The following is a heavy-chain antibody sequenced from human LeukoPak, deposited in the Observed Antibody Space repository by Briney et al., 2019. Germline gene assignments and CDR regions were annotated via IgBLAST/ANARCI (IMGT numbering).Heavy chain of an antibody. CDR2: INYSGNT. V-gene: IGHV4-59*08. Sequence: PSETLSLTCTVSGGSISSYYWSWIRQPPGKGLEWIGYINYSGNTNYNPSLKSRVTISVDTSKNQFSLKLSSVTAADTAVYYCARPSVRGVITNDYWGQGTLVTVSS. D-gene: IGHD3-10*01. CDR3: ARPSVRGVITNDY. CDR1: GGSISSYY. J-gene: IGHJ4*02.